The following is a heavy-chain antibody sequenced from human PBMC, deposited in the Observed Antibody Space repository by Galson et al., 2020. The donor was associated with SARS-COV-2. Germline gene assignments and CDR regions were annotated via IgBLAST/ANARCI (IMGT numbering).Heavy chain of an antibody. CDR1: GGSFSGYY. Sequence: SETLSLTCAVYGGSFSGYYGSWIRQPPGKGLEWIGELNHSGSTNYNPSTTSRVTISVDTSKNQCSLKLGSVTAAHTAVYYCARGRVGGSLGEYYYYGMDVWGQGTTVTVSS. J-gene: IGHJ6*02. CDR2: LNHSGST. CDR3: ARGRVGGSLGEYYYYGMDV. D-gene: IGHD1-26*01. V-gene: IGHV4-34*01.